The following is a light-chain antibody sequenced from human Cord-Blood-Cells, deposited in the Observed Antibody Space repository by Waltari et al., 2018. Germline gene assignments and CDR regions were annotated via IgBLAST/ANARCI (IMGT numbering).Light chain of an antibody. Sequence: QSALTQPASVSGSPGQSITISCTGTSSYVGSYNLVSCYQQHPGKAPKLMIYEGSQRPSGVSNRFSGSKSVNTASLTISGLQAEDEADYYCCSYAGSSTWVFGGGTKLTVL. J-gene: IGLJ3*02. CDR2: EGS. CDR3: CSYAGSSTWV. CDR1: SSYVGSYNL. V-gene: IGLV2-23*01.